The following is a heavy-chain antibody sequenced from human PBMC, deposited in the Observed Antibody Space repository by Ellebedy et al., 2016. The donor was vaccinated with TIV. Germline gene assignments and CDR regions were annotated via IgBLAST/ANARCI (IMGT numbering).Heavy chain of an antibody. CDR3: ARRYCTISRCFAASWASLDM. D-gene: IGHD2-2*01. Sequence: GESLKISCVAPGFTFSSYAMSWVRQPPGTGLEWVANIKQDGRDKYHVDSVRGRFTISRDNAKNSLSLEMNSLTIEDTAVYYCARRYCTISRCFAASWASLDMWGQGTMVTVSS. CDR1: GFTFSSYA. V-gene: IGHV3-7*01. CDR2: IKQDGRDK. J-gene: IGHJ3*02.